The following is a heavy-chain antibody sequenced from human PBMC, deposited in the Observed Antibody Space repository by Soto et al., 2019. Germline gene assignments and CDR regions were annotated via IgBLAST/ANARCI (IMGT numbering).Heavy chain of an antibody. V-gene: IGHV3-23*01. J-gene: IGHJ4*02. D-gene: IGHD3-10*01. CDR3: ARPLYGSGSYSDY. Sequence: GGSLRLSCASAGCHSKNYCMSLVRPDPGKGLEWVSSINNGGDNIYYADSVKGRFTISRDNSKSTLYLQMNSLRAEDTAVYYCARPLYGSGSYSDYWGQGTRVNVSA. CDR1: GCHSKNYC. CDR2: INNGGDNI.